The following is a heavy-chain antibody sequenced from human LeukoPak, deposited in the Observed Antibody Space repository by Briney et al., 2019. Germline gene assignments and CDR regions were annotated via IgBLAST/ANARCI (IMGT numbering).Heavy chain of an antibody. Sequence: PGGSLRLSCAASGFTFSSYGMHWVRQAPGKGLEWVAFIRYDGSNKYYADSVKGRFTISRDNSKNTLDLQMNNLRGEDTAVYYCAKEEIVGAIRVLDYWGQGSLVTVSS. CDR2: IRYDGSNK. CDR1: GFTFSSYG. D-gene: IGHD1-26*01. J-gene: IGHJ4*02. V-gene: IGHV3-30*02. CDR3: AKEEIVGAIRVLDY.